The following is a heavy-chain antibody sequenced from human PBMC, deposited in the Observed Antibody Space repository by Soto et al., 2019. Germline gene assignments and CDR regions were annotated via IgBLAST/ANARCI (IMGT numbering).Heavy chain of an antibody. CDR1: GGSISSGDYS. J-gene: IGHJ4*02. CDR3: ARGSYGAGSDY. Sequence: KPSETLSLTCAVSGGSISSGDYSWSWIRQPPGKGLELIGYVFHSGSTYYSPSLKSRVTISIDGSKNQFSLKLTSVTAADTAVYYCARGSYGAGSDYWGQGILVTVSS. D-gene: IGHD3-10*01. V-gene: IGHV4-30-2*01. CDR2: VFHSGST.